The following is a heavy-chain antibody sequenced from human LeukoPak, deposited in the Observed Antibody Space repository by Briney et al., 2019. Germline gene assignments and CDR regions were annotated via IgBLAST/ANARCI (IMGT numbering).Heavy chain of an antibody. D-gene: IGHD3-22*01. V-gene: IGHV4-61*01. CDR1: GGSISSSSYY. CDR2: IYYSGST. Sequence: SETLSLTCTVSGGSISSSSYYWGWIRQPPGKGLEWIGYIYYSGSTNYNPSLKSRVTISVDTSKNQFSLKLSSVTAADTAVYYCARDSSSGSNWFDPWGQGTLVTVSS. J-gene: IGHJ5*02. CDR3: ARDSSSGSNWFDP.